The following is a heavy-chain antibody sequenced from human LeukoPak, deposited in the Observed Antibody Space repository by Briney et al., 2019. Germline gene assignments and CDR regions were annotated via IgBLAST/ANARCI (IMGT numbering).Heavy chain of an antibody. J-gene: IGHJ5*02. D-gene: IGHD4-17*01. CDR3: ARGCHRRYGDTQNWFDP. Sequence: GGSLRLSCAASGFTVSSNYMSWVRQAPGQGLEWMGLINPSGGSTRYAQKFQDRVTMTRDTSTSTVYMELSSLRSEDTAVYYCARGCHRRYGDTQNWFDPWGQGTLVTVSS. V-gene: IGHV1-46*01. CDR2: INPSGGST. CDR1: GFTVSSNY.